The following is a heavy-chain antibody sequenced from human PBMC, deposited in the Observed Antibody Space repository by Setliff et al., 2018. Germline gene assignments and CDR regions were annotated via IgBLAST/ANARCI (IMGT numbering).Heavy chain of an antibody. Sequence: PSETLSLTCAASGYSISSGYYWGWIRQPPGKGLEWIGSIYHSGSTYYNPSLKSRVTISVDTSKNQFSLKLSSVTAADTAVYYCARHVLGYSSSYNWFDPWGQGTLVTVSS. J-gene: IGHJ5*02. D-gene: IGHD6-6*01. CDR1: GYSISSGYY. V-gene: IGHV4-38-2*01. CDR3: ARHVLGYSSSYNWFDP. CDR2: IYHSGST.